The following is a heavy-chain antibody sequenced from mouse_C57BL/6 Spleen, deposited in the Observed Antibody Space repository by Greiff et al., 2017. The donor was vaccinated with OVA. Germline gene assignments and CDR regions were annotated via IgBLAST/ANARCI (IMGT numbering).Heavy chain of an antibody. CDR3: ARRGVWLRDAMDY. V-gene: IGHV1-55*01. Sequence: QVQLQQPGAELVKPGASVKMSCKASGYTFTSYWITWVKQRPGQGLEWIGDIYPGSGSTNYNEKFKSKATLTVDTSSSTAYMQLSSLTSEDSAVYYCARRGVWLRDAMDYWGQGTSVTVSS. J-gene: IGHJ4*01. CDR1: GYTFTSYW. D-gene: IGHD2-2*01. CDR2: IYPGSGST.